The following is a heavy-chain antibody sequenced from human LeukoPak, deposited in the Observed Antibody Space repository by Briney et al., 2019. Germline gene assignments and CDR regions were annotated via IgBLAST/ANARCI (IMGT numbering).Heavy chain of an antibody. J-gene: IGHJ5*02. CDR3: AKPYSGTILTGWFDP. Sequence: PGGSLRLSCAASRFTVATNHMNWVRQAPGKGLEWVSVIYNGDNTAYADSVKGRFTISRGNSKNTLYLQMNSLRAEDTALYYCAKPYSGTILTGWFDPWGQGTLVTVSS. V-gene: IGHV3-53*01. CDR2: IYNGDNT. CDR1: RFTVATNH. D-gene: IGHD3-9*01.